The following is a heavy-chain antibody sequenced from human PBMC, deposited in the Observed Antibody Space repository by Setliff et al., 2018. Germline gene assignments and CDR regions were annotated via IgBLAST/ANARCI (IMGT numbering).Heavy chain of an antibody. V-gene: IGHV1-18*01. D-gene: IGHD3-3*01. CDR2: VNPDNGDT. Sequence: ASVKVSCKSFGYTFSAYGVSWVRQAPGQGLEWMGWVNPDNGDTKNAQKFQGRVTMTRDTSTSTVYMEVISLRSEDTAVYFCARDRFYNSWSGTSITAPHDAFDIWGQGTMVTVSS. J-gene: IGHJ3*02. CDR3: ARDRFYNSWSGTSITAPHDAFDI. CDR1: GYTFSAYG.